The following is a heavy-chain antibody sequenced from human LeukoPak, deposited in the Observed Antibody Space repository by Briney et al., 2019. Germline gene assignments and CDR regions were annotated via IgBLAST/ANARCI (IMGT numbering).Heavy chain of an antibody. CDR2: INPNSGGT. V-gene: IGHV1-2*02. J-gene: IGHJ6*03. CDR1: GYTFTGYY. Sequence: ASVKVSCKASGYTFTGYYMHWVRQAPGQGLEWMGWINPNSGGTNYAQKFQGRVTMTRDTSISTAYMELSRLRSDDTAVYYCASAPREHLRFPQWNYMDVWGKGTTVTVSS. CDR3: ASAPREHLRFPQWNYMDV. D-gene: IGHD3-3*01.